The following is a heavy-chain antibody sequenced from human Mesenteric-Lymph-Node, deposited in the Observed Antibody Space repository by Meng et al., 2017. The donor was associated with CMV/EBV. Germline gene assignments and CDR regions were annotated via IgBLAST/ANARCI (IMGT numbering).Heavy chain of an antibody. D-gene: IGHD1-26*01. Sequence: GESLKTPRAAPGFPFSDYSLNWVRQAPGKGLEWVSSISSRSNYIYYADSVKGRFSISRDNPKNSQFLQMSSLSVEDTAMYYCARARIVGDNDAFDIWGQGTMVTVSS. CDR1: GFPFSDYS. CDR3: ARARIVGDNDAFDI. J-gene: IGHJ3*02. V-gene: IGHV3-21*01. CDR2: ISSRSNYI.